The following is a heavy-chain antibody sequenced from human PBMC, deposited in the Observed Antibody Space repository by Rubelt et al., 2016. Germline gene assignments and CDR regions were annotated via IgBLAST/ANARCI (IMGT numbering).Heavy chain of an antibody. CDR3: ARDGAFPLGSGFEKRSDY. V-gene: IGHV1-18*01. J-gene: IGHJ4*02. CDR2: ISAYHGNT. D-gene: IGHD3-10*01. CDR1: GYTFTSYG. Sequence: QVQLVQSGAEVKKPGASVKVSCKASGYTFTSYGISWVRQPPGQGLQWMGWISAYHGNTNYAQKRQGRVTMAPDTSTSKAEMELRGLSSDDTAVYYCARDGAFPLGSGFEKRSDYWGQGTLVTVSS.